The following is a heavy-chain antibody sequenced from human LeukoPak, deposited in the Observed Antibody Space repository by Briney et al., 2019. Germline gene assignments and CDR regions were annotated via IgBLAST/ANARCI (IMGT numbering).Heavy chain of an antibody. CDR3: ARSLRAMVRGVIITKGRPYYYYMDV. CDR2: INHNGST. Sequence: PSETLSLTCAVYGGSFSGYYWSWIRQPPGKGLEWIGEINHNGSTNYNPSLKSRVTISVDTSKNQFSLKLSSVTAADTAVYYCARSLRAMVRGVIITKGRPYYYYMDVWGKGTTVTISS. D-gene: IGHD3-10*01. J-gene: IGHJ6*03. V-gene: IGHV4-34*01. CDR1: GGSFSGYY.